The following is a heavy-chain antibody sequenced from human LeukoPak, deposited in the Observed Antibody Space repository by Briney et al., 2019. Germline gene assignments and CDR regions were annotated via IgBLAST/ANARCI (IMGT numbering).Heavy chain of an antibody. CDR2: VKQDGSEK. Sequence: GGSLRLSCAASGFTFNKYWMTWVRQAPGKGLEWVANVKQDGSEKFYVDSVKGRFTISRDNAMNSLYLQMNSLRAEDTAVYYCARPDHYYDSSGWRYWGQGTLVTVSS. CDR1: GFTFNKYW. D-gene: IGHD3-22*01. CDR3: ARPDHYYDSSGWRY. V-gene: IGHV3-7*01. J-gene: IGHJ4*02.